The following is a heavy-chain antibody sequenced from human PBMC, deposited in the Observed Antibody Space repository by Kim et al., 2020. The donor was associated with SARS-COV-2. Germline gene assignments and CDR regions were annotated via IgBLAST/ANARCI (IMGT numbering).Heavy chain of an antibody. Sequence: SETMSLTCTFSGGSISSRSYYWGWIRQPPGKGLEWIGSIYYSGSTFYNPSLKSRVTISLDTSNNQFSLKLSSVTAADTAVYYCARQSRLGYSGYDYFLVGLGGCDYWGQGTLVTVSS. CDR1: GGSISSRSYY. J-gene: IGHJ4*02. CDR3: ARQSRLGYSGYDYFLVGLGGCDY. V-gene: IGHV4-39*01. CDR2: IYYSGST. D-gene: IGHD5-12*01.